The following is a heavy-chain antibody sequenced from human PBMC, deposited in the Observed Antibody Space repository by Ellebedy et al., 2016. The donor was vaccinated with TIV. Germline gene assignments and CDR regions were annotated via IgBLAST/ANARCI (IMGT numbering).Heavy chain of an antibody. D-gene: IGHD3-10*01. CDR2: ISGSGGST. CDR3: ARGPESGDERGDGESN. CDR1: GFTFSSYA. V-gene: IGHV3-23*01. Sequence: GESLKISXAASGFTFSSYAMSWVRQAPGKGLEWVSAISGSGGSTYYADSVKGRFTISRDNSKNTLYLQMNSLRAEDTAVYYCARGPESGDERGDGESNWGQGTLVTVSS. J-gene: IGHJ4*02.